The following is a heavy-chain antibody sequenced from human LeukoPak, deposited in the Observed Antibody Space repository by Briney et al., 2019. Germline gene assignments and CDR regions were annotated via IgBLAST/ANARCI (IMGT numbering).Heavy chain of an antibody. CDR2: IYYSGST. V-gene: IGHV4-39*07. CDR1: GGSISSSSYY. D-gene: IGHD6-13*01. Sequence: SETLSLTCTVSGGSISSSSYYWGWIRQPPGKGLEWIGSIYYSGSTYYNPSLKSRVTISVDTSKNQFSLKLSSVTAADTAVYYCARDGAAAGTWWGNYYYYYYMDVWGKGTTVTVS. J-gene: IGHJ6*03. CDR3: ARDGAAAGTWWGNYYYYYYMDV.